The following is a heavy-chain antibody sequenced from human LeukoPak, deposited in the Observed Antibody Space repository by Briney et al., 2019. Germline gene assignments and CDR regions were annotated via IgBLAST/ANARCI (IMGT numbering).Heavy chain of an antibody. CDR3: ARRGFSDSRGYYPDFDY. CDR2: ARDKANSRTT. J-gene: IGHJ4*02. Sequence: QSGGSLRLSCVASGFTFSDYYMDWVRQAPGKGLEWVGRARDKANSRTTVYAASVRGRFIISRDDSKSSLFLQMNGLKTEDTAVYFCARRGFSDSRGYYPDFDYWGRGTLVTVSS. V-gene: IGHV3-72*01. D-gene: IGHD3-22*01. CDR1: GFTFSDYY.